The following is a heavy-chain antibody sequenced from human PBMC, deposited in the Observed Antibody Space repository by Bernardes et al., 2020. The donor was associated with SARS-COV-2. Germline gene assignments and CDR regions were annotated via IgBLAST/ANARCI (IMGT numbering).Heavy chain of an antibody. D-gene: IGHD6-19*01. CDR1: GFIISDNY. CDR2: FYTSTST. Sequence: GGSLRLSCAASGFIISDNYMSWVRQAPGKGLEWVSVFYTSTSTYYADSVKGRFTISRDNSKNMLYLQMNSLRGEDTAVYYCARSRIIVADPFDSWGQGTLVTVSP. V-gene: IGHV3-53*01. J-gene: IGHJ4*02. CDR3: ARSRIIVADPFDS.